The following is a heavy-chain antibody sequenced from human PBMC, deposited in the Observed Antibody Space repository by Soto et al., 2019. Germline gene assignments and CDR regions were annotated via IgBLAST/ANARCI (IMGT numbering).Heavy chain of an antibody. CDR1: GYSFTSYW. Sequence: GESLKISCKGSGYSFTSYWIGWVRQMPGKVLEWMGIIYPGDSDTRYSPSFQGQVTISADKSISTAYLQWSSLKASDTAMYYCARHKRGCSSTSCYDYGMDVWGQGTTVTVSS. CDR2: IYPGDSDT. J-gene: IGHJ6*02. D-gene: IGHD2-2*01. CDR3: ARHKRGCSSTSCYDYGMDV. V-gene: IGHV5-51*01.